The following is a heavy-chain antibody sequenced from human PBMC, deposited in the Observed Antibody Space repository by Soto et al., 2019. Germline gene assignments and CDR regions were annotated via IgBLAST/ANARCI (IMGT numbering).Heavy chain of an antibody. J-gene: IGHJ4*02. V-gene: IGHV1-2*02. CDR1: GYTFTAYY. CDR2: INPNSGGT. D-gene: IGHD3-22*01. Sequence: ASVKVSCKASGYTFTAYYMHWVRQAPGQGLEWMGWINPNSGGTNYAQNFQGRVTMTTGTSITTAYMKLISLRSEDTAVYYCASLDSSGYLRPDYWGQGTLVTVSS. CDR3: ASLDSSGYLRPDY.